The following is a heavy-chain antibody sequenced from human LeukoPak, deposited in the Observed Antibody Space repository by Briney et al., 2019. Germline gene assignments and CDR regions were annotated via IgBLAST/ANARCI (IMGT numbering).Heavy chain of an antibody. J-gene: IGHJ4*02. CDR1: GFTFSSYW. CDR3: ARERIQLWLRVFDY. V-gene: IGHV3-74*01. Sequence: GGSLRLSCAASGFTFSSYWMHWVRQAPGKGLVWVSRINSDGSSTSYADSVKGRFTISRDNARNTLYLQMNSLRAEDTAVHYCARERIQLWLRVFDYWGQGTLVTVSS. CDR2: INSDGSST. D-gene: IGHD5-18*01.